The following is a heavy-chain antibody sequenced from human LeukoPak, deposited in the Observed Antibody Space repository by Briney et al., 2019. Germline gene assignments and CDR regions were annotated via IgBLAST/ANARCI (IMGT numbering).Heavy chain of an antibody. J-gene: IGHJ3*02. CDR3: ARDVVTPGPGAFDI. V-gene: IGHV3-21*01. Sequence: GGSLRLSCAASGFTFSSYAMSWVRQAPGKGLEWVSSISSSSSYIYYADSVKGRFTISRDNAKNSLYLQMNSLRAEDTAVYYCARDVVTPGPGAFDIWGQGTMVTVSS. CDR1: GFTFSSYA. CDR2: ISSSSSYI. D-gene: IGHD4-23*01.